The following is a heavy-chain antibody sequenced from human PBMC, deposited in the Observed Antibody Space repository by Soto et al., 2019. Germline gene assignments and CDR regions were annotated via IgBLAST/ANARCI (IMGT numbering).Heavy chain of an antibody. D-gene: IGHD1-26*01. CDR1: GFTFSSYW. CDR3: ARGGSGSSYYVFDY. V-gene: IGHV3-74*01. Sequence: PGGSLRLSCAASGFTFSSYWMHWVRQAPGKGLVWVSRINGDGSSTTYADSVKGRFTISRNNAKNTLYLQMNSLRAEDTAVYYCARGGSGSSYYVFDYWGQGTLVTVSS. J-gene: IGHJ4*02. CDR2: INGDGSST.